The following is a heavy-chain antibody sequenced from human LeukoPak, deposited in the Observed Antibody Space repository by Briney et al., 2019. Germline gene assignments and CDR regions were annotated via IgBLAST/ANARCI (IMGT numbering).Heavy chain of an antibody. V-gene: IGHV1-2*02. J-gene: IGHJ6*02. CDR2: INPKSGGT. CDR3: ARSEDYGLDV. Sequence: ASVTVSCKCSGYTFTGYFIHWVRQAPGQGLEWMGWINPKSGGTNYAQKFQGRVTMTGDTSISTTYMELTRLKSDDTAVYFCARSEDYGLDVWGQGTTVIVSS. CDR1: GYTFTGYF.